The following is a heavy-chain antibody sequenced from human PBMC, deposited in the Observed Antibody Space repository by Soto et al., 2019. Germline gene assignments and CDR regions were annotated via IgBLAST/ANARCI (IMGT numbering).Heavy chain of an antibody. CDR1: GYTFTSYY. Sequence: QVQLVQSGAEVKKPGASVKVSCKASGYTFTSYYMHWVRQAPGHGLEWMGTINPSGGSTSYAQKFQGRVTMTRDTSTSTVDMELSSLRSEDTAVYYCAREVDTAMGSFDYWGQGTLVTVSS. D-gene: IGHD5-18*01. V-gene: IGHV1-46*03. CDR2: INPSGGST. J-gene: IGHJ4*02. CDR3: AREVDTAMGSFDY.